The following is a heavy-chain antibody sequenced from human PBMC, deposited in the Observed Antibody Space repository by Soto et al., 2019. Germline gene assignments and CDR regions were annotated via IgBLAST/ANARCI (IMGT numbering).Heavy chain of an antibody. V-gene: IGHV3-15*01. CDR3: ATGSSLGAPR. J-gene: IGHJ4*02. CDR1: GFTFGHVW. D-gene: IGHD3-16*01. Sequence: EVQLVESGGGLVKPGGSLRLSCAASGFTFGHVWISWVRQAPGKGLEWVGRIKSKTDGGTSDYAAPVKGRFTISRDDSKNTLYLQMNSLKAEDTAVYYCATGSSLGAPRWAQGTLVTVSS. CDR2: IKSKTDGGTS.